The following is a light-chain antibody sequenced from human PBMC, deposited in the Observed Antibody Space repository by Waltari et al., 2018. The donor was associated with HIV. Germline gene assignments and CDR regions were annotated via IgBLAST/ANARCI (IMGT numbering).Light chain of an antibody. V-gene: IGLV2-8*01. CDR2: EVT. CDR3: SSYAPTNKFYVL. J-gene: IGLJ2*01. Sequence: QSALTQPPSASGSPGQSVTMSCTGTSSDIGCYNYVSWYQQHPGKAPKLIMTEVTKRPSGVPDRFSGSKSGNTASLTVSGLQAEDEAHDYCSSYAPTNKFYVLFGGGTTLTVL. CDR1: SSDIGCYNY.